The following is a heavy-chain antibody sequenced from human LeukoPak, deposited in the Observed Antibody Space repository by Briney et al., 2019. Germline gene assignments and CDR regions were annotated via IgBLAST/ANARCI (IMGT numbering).Heavy chain of an antibody. Sequence: NPSETLSLTCTVSGGSISSTSYYWRWIRQPPGKGLEWIGNIYYSGSTNYNPSLKSRVTISVDTSKNQFSLKLSSVTAADTAVYYCARGNPSGGSCYWGYWGQGTLATVSS. CDR2: IYYSGST. CDR3: ARGNPSGGSCYWGY. CDR1: GGSISSTSYY. D-gene: IGHD2-15*01. V-gene: IGHV4-39*07. J-gene: IGHJ4*02.